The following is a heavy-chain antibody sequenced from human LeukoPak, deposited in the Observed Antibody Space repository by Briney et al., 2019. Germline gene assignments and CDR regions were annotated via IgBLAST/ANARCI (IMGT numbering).Heavy chain of an antibody. D-gene: IGHD3-10*01. CDR2: TRNKANSYTT. CDR3: TTEPPSSFGSPFDY. V-gene: IGHV3-72*01. J-gene: IGHJ4*02. Sequence: GGSLRLSCAASGFTFSDHYMDWVRQAPGKGLEWVGRTRNKANSYTTEYAASVKGRFTISRDDSKNSLYLQMNSLKTEDTAVYYCTTEPPSSFGSPFDYWGQGTLVTVSS. CDR1: GFTFSDHY.